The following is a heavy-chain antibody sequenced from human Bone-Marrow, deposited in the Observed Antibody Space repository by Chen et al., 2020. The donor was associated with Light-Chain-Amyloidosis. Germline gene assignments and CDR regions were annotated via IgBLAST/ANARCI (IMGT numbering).Heavy chain of an antibody. V-gene: IGHV3-53*01. CDR2: MYADGST. CDR1: GFSVSNNY. Sequence: EEQVVESGGGLIQPGGSLRLSCAASGFSVSNNYMSWVRQAPGKGLEWVSVMYADGSTYYADSVKGRFTISRGNSKNTLYLQMNSLRAEDTAVYYCAKDISYDDILPGYPADAFDIWGQGTMVTVSS. J-gene: IGHJ3*02. CDR3: AKDISYDDILPGYPADAFDI. D-gene: IGHD3-9*01.